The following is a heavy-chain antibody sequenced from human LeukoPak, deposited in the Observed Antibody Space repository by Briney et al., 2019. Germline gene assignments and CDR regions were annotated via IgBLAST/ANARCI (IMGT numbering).Heavy chain of an antibody. V-gene: IGHV4-34*01. J-gene: IGHJ4*02. Sequence: SETLSLTCAVYGGSFSGYYWRWIRQPPGKGLEWIREINHSGSTNYNPSLKRRVTITVETSNNKFSLKLSSVTAADTAVYYCACIAAAGTPIVDYWGQGTLVTVSS. CDR3: ACIAAAGTPIVDY. D-gene: IGHD6-13*01. CDR1: GGSFSGYY. CDR2: INHSGST.